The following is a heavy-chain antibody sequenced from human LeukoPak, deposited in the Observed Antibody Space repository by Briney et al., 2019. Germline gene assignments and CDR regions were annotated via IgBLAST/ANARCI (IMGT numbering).Heavy chain of an antibody. CDR2: INHSGST. CDR1: GGSISSSSYY. J-gene: IGHJ4*02. V-gene: IGHV4-39*07. D-gene: IGHD3-16*02. Sequence: SETPSLTCTVSGGSISSSSYYWSWIRQPPGKGLEWIGEINHSGSTNYNPSLKSRVTISVDTSKNQFSLKLSSVTAADTAVYYCARVIYDYVWGSYRYPPYYFDYWGQGTLVTVSS. CDR3: ARVIYDYVWGSYRYPPYYFDY.